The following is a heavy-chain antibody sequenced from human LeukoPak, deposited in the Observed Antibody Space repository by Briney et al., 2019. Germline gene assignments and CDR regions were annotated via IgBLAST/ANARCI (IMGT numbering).Heavy chain of an antibody. D-gene: IGHD3-3*01. CDR3: VRNDFWSGYPGSWFDP. CDR1: GYTLTELS. J-gene: IGHJ5*02. Sequence: RASVKVSCKVSGYTLTELSMHWVRQAPGKGLEWMGGFDPEDGETIYAQKFQGRVTMTEDTSTDTAYMELSSLRSEDTAVYYCVRNDFWSGYPGSWFDPWGQGTLVTVAS. V-gene: IGHV1-24*01. CDR2: FDPEDGET.